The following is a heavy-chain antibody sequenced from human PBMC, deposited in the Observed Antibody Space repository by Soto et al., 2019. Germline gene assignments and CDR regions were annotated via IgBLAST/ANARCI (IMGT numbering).Heavy chain of an antibody. CDR1: GFTFSSYA. J-gene: IGHJ4*02. Sequence: GGSLRLSCAASGFTFSSYAMSWVRQAPGKGLEWVSAISGSGGSTYYADSGKGRFTISRDNSKNTLYLQMNSLRAEDTDVYYCAKDKGSSSIGGYYFDYWGQGTLVTVSS. CDR3: AKDKGSSSIGGYYFDY. CDR2: ISGSGGST. D-gene: IGHD6-6*01. V-gene: IGHV3-23*01.